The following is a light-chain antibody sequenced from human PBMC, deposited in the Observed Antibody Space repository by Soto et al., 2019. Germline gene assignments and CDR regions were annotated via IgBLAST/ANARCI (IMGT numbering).Light chain of an antibody. CDR1: QRVGNNY. J-gene: IGKJ1*01. CDR2: GAS. V-gene: IGKV3-20*01. Sequence: EIVLTQSPGTLSLSPGERATLSCTASQRVGNNYVAWYQQIPGQAPRLLIYGASTGATGIPDRFSGSGSGTDFTLTITRLEPEDFAVYYCQQYGTSPWTFGQGTKVEIK. CDR3: QQYGTSPWT.